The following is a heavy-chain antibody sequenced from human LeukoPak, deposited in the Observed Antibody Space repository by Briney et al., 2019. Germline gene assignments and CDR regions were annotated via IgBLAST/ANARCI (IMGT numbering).Heavy chain of an antibody. V-gene: IGHV3-23*01. D-gene: IGHD3-10*01. CDR3: ARLYGSGSYYQTYYFDY. Sequence: GGTLRLSCAASGFTFSSYGMSWVRQAPGKGLEWVSAISGSGGSTYYADSVKGRFTISRDNSKNTLYLQMNSLRADDTAVYYCARLYGSGSYYQTYYFDYWGQGTLVTVSS. J-gene: IGHJ4*02. CDR2: ISGSGGST. CDR1: GFTFSSYG.